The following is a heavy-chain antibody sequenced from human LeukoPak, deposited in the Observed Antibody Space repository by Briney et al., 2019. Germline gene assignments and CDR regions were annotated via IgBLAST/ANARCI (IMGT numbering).Heavy chain of an antibody. CDR3: ARGDILTGRQFDY. Sequence: ASVKVSCKASGYTFTGYYMHWVRQAPGQGLEWMGWINPNSGGTNYAQKFQGRVTMTRDTSISTAYMELSRLRSDDTAVYYCARGDILTGRQFDYWGQGTLVTVSS. D-gene: IGHD3-9*01. CDR1: GYTFTGYY. CDR2: INPNSGGT. J-gene: IGHJ4*02. V-gene: IGHV1-2*02.